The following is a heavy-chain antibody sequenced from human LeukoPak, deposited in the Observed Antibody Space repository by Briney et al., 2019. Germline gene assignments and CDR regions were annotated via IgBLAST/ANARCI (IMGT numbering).Heavy chain of an antibody. Sequence: ASVKVSCKASGYTFTGYYMHWVRQAPGQGLEWMGWINPNSGGTNYAQKFQGRVTMTRDTSISTAYMELSRLRSDDTAVYYCARYSYYYYYMDVWGEGTTVTVSS. CDR1: GYTFTGYY. J-gene: IGHJ6*03. CDR3: ARYSYYYYYMDV. CDR2: INPNSGGT. V-gene: IGHV1-2*02.